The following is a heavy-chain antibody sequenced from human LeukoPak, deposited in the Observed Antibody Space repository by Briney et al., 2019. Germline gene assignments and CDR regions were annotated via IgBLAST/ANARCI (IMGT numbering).Heavy chain of an antibody. J-gene: IGHJ4*02. CDR3: TRDLNLWSGADY. D-gene: IGHD3-3*01. V-gene: IGHV3-49*04. Sequence: GGSLRLSCTPSGFTFGHYSISWVRQAPGKGLEWVGSIRSKAYAGTTEYAASVKGRFTISRDDSKSIAYLQMNSLKTEDTAVYYCTRDLNLWSGADYWGQGTLVTVSS. CDR2: IRSKAYAGTT. CDR1: GFTFGHYS.